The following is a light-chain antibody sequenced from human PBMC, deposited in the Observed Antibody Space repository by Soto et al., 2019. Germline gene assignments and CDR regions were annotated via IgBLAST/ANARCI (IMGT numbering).Light chain of an antibody. V-gene: IGKV1-27*01. Sequence: DIQMTPSPSSLSASVCDRVTITCRASQGISNYLAWYQQKPGKVPKLLIYAASTLQSGVPSRFSGSGSGTDFTLTISSLQPEDVATYYCQKYNSAPITVGQGTRLEI. CDR1: QGISNY. CDR3: QKYNSAPIT. J-gene: IGKJ5*01. CDR2: AAS.